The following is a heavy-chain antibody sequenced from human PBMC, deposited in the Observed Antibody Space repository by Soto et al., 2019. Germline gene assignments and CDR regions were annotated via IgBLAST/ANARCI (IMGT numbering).Heavy chain of an antibody. Sequence: SETLSLTCTVSGGSISSYYWSWIRQPAGKGLEWIGRIYTSGSTNCNPSLKSRVTMSVDASKNQFSLKLSSVTAADTAVYYCAREVYNWNYYYGMDVWGQGTTVTVSS. J-gene: IGHJ6*02. CDR3: AREVYNWNYYYGMDV. CDR1: GGSISSYY. V-gene: IGHV4-4*07. CDR2: IYTSGST. D-gene: IGHD1-20*01.